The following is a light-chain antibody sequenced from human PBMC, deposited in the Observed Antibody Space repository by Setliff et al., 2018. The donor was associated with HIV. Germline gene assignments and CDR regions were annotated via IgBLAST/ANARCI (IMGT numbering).Light chain of an antibody. V-gene: IGKV4-1*01. J-gene: IGKJ1*01. CDR2: WAS. Sequence: DIVMTQSPDSLAVSLGETATINCKSSQSLLYSSNNKNYLAWYQQIPGQAPKLLIYWASVRESGVPDRFSGSGSGTNFTLTISSLQAEDMTVYYCQQYYTIPPTFGQGTKVDIK. CDR1: QSLLYSSNNKNY. CDR3: QQYYTIPPT.